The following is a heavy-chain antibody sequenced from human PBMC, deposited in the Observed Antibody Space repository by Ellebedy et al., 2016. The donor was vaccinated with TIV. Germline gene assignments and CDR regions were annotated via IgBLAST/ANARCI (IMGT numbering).Heavy chain of an antibody. CDR2: IYYTGST. CDR3: ASSPYGDYGIGY. CDR1: VDSFSSYY. V-gene: IGHV4-59*01. Sequence: SETLSLXXSVSVDSFSSYYWNWIRQPPGRGLEWIGWIYYTGSTNHNPSLKSRVTILLDTSKNQFSLKLSSVTAADTAVYYCASSPYGDYGIGYWGQGTLVTVSS. D-gene: IGHD4-17*01. J-gene: IGHJ4*02.